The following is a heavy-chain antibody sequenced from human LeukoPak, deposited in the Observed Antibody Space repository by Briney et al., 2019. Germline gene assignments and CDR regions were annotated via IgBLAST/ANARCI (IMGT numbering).Heavy chain of an antibody. CDR1: GFTVSSNY. CDR3: ARDRREYSGNYFDY. V-gene: IGHV3-53*01. D-gene: IGHD1-26*01. J-gene: IGHJ4*02. Sequence: GGSLRLSCAASGFTVSSNYMSWVRQASGKGLEWVSVIYIGGSTYYADSVKGRFTISIDNSKNTLYLQMNSLRAEDTAVYYCARDRREYSGNYFDYWGQGTLVTVSS. CDR2: IYIGGST.